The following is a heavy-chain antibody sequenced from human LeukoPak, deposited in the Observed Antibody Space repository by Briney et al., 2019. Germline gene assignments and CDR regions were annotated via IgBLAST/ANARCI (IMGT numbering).Heavy chain of an antibody. CDR3: ALRYFDRDY. V-gene: IGHV4-39*01. J-gene: IGHJ4*02. CDR2: IYYSGST. D-gene: IGHD3-9*01. CDR1: GCSISSSNCY. Sequence: PSETLSLTCTVSGCSISSSNCYWVWIRQPPGKGLEWVGSIYYSGSTYYNPSLKSRVTISVDTSKNQFSLKLSSVTAADTAVYYCALRYFDRDYWGQGTLVTVSS.